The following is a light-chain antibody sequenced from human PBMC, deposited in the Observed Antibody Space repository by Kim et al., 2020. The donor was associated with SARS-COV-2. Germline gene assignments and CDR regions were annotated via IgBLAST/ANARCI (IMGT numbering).Light chain of an antibody. Sequence: RATINCKSSQSVLYSSNNENYLAWYQQKPGQPPNLLIYWASTRESGVPDRFSGSGSGTDFTLTISSLQAEDVAIYYCQQYYSTPWTFGQGTKLEI. CDR1: QSVLYSSNNENY. V-gene: IGKV4-1*01. CDR3: QQYYSTPWT. CDR2: WAS. J-gene: IGKJ2*02.